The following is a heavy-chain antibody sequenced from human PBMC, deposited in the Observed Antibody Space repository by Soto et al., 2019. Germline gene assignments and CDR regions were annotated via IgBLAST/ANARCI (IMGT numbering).Heavy chain of an antibody. Sequence: GASVKVSCKASGYTFTSYYMHWVRQAPGQGLEWMGIINPSGGSTSYAQKFQGRVTMTRDTSTSTVYMELSSLRSEDTAVYYCARDKGRIAVAGTWFDPWGQRTPVTVSS. J-gene: IGHJ5*02. V-gene: IGHV1-46*01. CDR3: ARDKGRIAVAGTWFDP. CDR1: GYTFTSYY. CDR2: INPSGGST. D-gene: IGHD6-19*01.